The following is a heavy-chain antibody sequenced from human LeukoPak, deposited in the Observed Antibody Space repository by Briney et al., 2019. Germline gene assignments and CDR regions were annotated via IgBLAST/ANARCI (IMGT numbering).Heavy chain of an antibody. D-gene: IGHD3-10*01. V-gene: IGHV4-34*01. CDR2: INHSGST. Sequence: SETLSLTCAVYGGSLSGYYWSWIRQPPGKGLEWIGEINHSGSTNYNPSLKSRVTISVDTSKNQFSLKLSSVTAADTAVYYCARHRPSMVRPRGFDPWGQGTLVTVSS. CDR1: GGSLSGYY. J-gene: IGHJ5*02. CDR3: ARHRPSMVRPRGFDP.